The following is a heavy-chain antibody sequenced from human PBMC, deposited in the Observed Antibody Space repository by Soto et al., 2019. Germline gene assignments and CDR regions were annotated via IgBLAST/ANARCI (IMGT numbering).Heavy chain of an antibody. V-gene: IGHV3-23*01. J-gene: IGHJ1*01. CDR2: ISGSGGST. Sequence: GGSLRLSCAASGFTFSSYAMSWVRQAPGKGLEWVPAISGSGGSTYYADSVKGRFTISRDNSKNTLYLQMNSLRAEDTAVYYCAKTSELLRRYFQHWGQGTLVTVSS. CDR1: GFTFSSYA. D-gene: IGHD1-26*01. CDR3: AKTSELLRRYFQH.